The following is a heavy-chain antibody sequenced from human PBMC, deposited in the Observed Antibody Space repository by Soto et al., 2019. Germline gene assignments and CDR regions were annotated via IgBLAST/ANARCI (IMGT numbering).Heavy chain of an antibody. J-gene: IGHJ6*02. V-gene: IGHV3-23*01. CDR2: VSAGGDMT. CDR3: ARGDRGGSGSPASYYYSGLDV. CDR1: GFTFSSYA. D-gene: IGHD3-10*01. Sequence: DVQLLESGGHLVQPGGSLRLSCAASGFTFSSYAMSWVRQAPGKGLEWVSSVSAGGDMTYYSDSVKGRFTISRDNSNNWLFLHMNSLRIEDTALYYCARGDRGGSGSPASYYYSGLDVWGQGTTVTVS.